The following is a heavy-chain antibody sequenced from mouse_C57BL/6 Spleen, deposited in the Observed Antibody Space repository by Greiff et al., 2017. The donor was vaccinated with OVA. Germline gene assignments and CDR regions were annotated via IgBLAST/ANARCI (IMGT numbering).Heavy chain of an antibody. CDR2: IDPSDSYT. V-gene: IGHV1-69*01. CDR1: GYTFTSYW. CDR3: ARGVFDY. Sequence: QVQLKQPGAELVMPGASVKLSCKASGYTFTSYWMHWVKQRPGQGLEWIREIDPSDSYTNYNQKFKGKSTLTVDKSSSTAYMQLSSLTSEDSAVYYCARGVFDYWGQGTTLTVSS. J-gene: IGHJ2*01.